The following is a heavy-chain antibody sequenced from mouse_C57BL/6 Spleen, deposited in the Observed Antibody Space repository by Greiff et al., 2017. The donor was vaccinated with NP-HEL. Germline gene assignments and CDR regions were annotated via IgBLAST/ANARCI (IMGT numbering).Heavy chain of an antibody. V-gene: IGHV1-15*01. D-gene: IGHD1-1*01. J-gene: IGHJ3*01. CDR2: IEPETGGT. Sequence: QVQLQQSGAELVRPGASVTLSCKASGYTFTDYEMHWVKQTPVHGLEWIGAIEPETGGTAYNQKFKGKAILTADKSSSTAYMELRSLTSEDSAVYYCTRKSVEGFAYWGQGTLVTVSA. CDR1: GYTFTDYE. CDR3: TRKSVEGFAY.